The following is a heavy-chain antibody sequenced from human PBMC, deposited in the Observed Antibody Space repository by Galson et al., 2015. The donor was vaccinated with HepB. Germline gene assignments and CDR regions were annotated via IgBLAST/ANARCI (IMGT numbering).Heavy chain of an antibody. Sequence: SLRLSCAASGFTFSKVWINWVRQAPGKGLEWVGRIKTKIDGATTDYAAPVKGRFSISRDDSKDTVYLQMNSLKTDDTAVYYCITYSLRRDYSMDVWGQGTTVTVSS. D-gene: IGHD2-21*01. J-gene: IGHJ6*02. V-gene: IGHV3-15*01. CDR2: IKTKIDGATT. CDR1: GFTFSKVW. CDR3: ITYSLRRDYSMDV.